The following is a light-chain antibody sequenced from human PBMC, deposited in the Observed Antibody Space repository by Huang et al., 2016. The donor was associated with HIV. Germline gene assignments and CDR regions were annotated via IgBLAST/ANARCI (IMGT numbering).Light chain of an antibody. CDR2: GTS. CDR1: HSVDSGY. J-gene: IGKJ1*01. Sequence: EIVLTQSPGSLSLSPGDKVTVSCRASHSVDSGYVAWYQHKPGQSPRLLVYGTSTRASGVPSRFTGSGSGRDFTLTINRLEAEDFGVYYCQQYASSMATFGQGTKVDI. V-gene: IGKV3-20*01. CDR3: QQYASSMAT.